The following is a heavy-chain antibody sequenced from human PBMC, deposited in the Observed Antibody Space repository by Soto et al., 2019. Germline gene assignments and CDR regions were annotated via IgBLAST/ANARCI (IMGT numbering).Heavy chain of an antibody. V-gene: IGHV1-3*01. CDR2: INAGYGNT. Sequence: QVHLVQSGAEVRKPGASVKVSCKASGYTFSSYAMHWVRQAPGQRLEWMGWINAGYGNTKSSQKFQDRVTISRDTSASTAYMELTSLRSEDTAVYYCARDTGDGAFDCGGQGTLVTVSS. CDR1: GYTFSSYA. CDR3: ARDTGDGAFDC. D-gene: IGHD7-27*01. J-gene: IGHJ4*02.